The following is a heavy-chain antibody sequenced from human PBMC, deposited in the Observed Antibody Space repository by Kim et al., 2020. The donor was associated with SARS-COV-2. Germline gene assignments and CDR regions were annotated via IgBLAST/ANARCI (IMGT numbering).Heavy chain of an antibody. Sequence: SETLSLTCTVSGGSISSSSYYWGWIRQPPGKGLEWIGSIYYRWSTYYNPSLKRRVTISVDTSKNQFSLTRSSVTAAHTAVYYCARFGITGTERFDYWGQGTLVTVSS. CDR1: GGSISSSSYY. V-gene: IGHV4-39*01. D-gene: IGHD1-20*01. CDR2: IYYRWST. J-gene: IGHJ4*02. CDR3: ARFGITGTERFDY.